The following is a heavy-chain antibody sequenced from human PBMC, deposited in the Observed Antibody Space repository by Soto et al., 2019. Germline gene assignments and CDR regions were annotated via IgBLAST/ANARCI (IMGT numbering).Heavy chain of an antibody. CDR2: ISSSSSTI. Sequence: GGSLRLSCAASGFTFSSYSMNWVRQAPGKGLEWVSYISSSSSTIYYADSVKGRFTISRDNAKNSLYLQMNSLRDEDTAVYYCARGQHEFFAYATQGLSWFDPWGQGNLVTVSS. CDR1: GFTFSSYS. V-gene: IGHV3-48*02. D-gene: IGHD3-16*01. CDR3: ARGQHEFFAYATQGLSWFDP. J-gene: IGHJ5*02.